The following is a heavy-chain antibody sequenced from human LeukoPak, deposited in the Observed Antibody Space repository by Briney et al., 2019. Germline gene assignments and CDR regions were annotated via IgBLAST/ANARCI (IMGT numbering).Heavy chain of an antibody. V-gene: IGHV4-59*08. CDR2: ISDIGSI. CDR1: GGSISSYY. Sequence: SETLSLTCTVSGGSISSYYWSWIRQPPRKGLAGMAYISDIGSINYNPSLKSRVTISLATSKNHFSLKLSSVTAADTAVYYCAGHHPRNTVDFWGQGTLVTVSS. J-gene: IGHJ4*02. D-gene: IGHD2/OR15-2a*01. CDR3: AGHHPRNTVDF.